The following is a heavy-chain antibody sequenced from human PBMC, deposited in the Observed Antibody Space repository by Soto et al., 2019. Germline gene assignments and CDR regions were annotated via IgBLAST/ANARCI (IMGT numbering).Heavy chain of an antibody. CDR2: ISSSSTTK. CDR3: ARDGCSGSNCLTWFDP. CDR1: GFTFSSYS. D-gene: IGHD2-15*01. Sequence: EVQLVESGGGLVQPGGSLRLSCAASGFTFSSYSMNWVRQAPGKGLEWVSYISSSSTTKYYADSVKRRFTISRDNAKNSLYLEMNRLRAEDTAVYYFARDGCSGSNCLTWFDPWGQGTLVTVSS. V-gene: IGHV3-48*01. J-gene: IGHJ5*02.